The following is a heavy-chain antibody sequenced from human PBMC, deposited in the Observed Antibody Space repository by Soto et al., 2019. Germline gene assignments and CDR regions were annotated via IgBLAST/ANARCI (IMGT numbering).Heavy chain of an antibody. Sequence: GGSLRLSCAASGFTFSSYWMHWVRQAPGKGLVWVSRINSDGSSTSYADSVKGRFTISRDNGKNTLYLQMNSLRAEDTAVYYCARARIAVAGIPDYWGQGTLVTVSS. CDR3: ARARIAVAGIPDY. CDR1: GFTFSSYW. CDR2: INSDGSST. J-gene: IGHJ4*02. V-gene: IGHV3-74*01. D-gene: IGHD6-19*01.